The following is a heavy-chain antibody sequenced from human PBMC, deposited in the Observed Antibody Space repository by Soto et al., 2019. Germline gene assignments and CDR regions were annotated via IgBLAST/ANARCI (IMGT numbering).Heavy chain of an antibody. CDR1: GYTFTSYD. Sequence: ASVKVSCKASGYTFTSYDINWVRQATGQGLEWMGWMNPNSGNTGYAQKFQGRVTMTRNTSISTAYMELSSLRSEDTAVYYCARSIDLQYIVVVVAASYGMDVWGQGTTVTVSS. J-gene: IGHJ6*02. CDR2: MNPNSGNT. CDR3: ARSIDLQYIVVVVAASYGMDV. D-gene: IGHD2-15*01. V-gene: IGHV1-8*01.